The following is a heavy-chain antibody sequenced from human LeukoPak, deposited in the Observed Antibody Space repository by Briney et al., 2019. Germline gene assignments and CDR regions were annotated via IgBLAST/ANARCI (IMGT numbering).Heavy chain of an antibody. CDR3: ARDQTGTGY. Sequence: GGSLRLSCAASGFTFSSYAMSRVRQAPGKGLEWVSAISGSGGSTYYADSVKGRFTISRDNSKNSLYLQMNSLRDEDTAVYYCARDQTGTGYWGQGTLVTVSS. CDR2: ISGSGGST. D-gene: IGHD1-14*01. J-gene: IGHJ4*02. CDR1: GFTFSSYA. V-gene: IGHV3-23*01.